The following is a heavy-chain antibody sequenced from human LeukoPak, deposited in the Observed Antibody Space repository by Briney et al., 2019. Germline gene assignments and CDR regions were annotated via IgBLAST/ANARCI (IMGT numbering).Heavy chain of an antibody. V-gene: IGHV3-30-3*01. CDR3: ARDSRTDDCNRFDY. CDR2: ISYDGSNK. CDR1: GFTFSSYV. D-gene: IGHD2/OR15-2a*01. J-gene: IGHJ4*02. Sequence: PGRSLRLSCAASGFTFSSYVMHWVRQAPGKGLEWVAVISYDGSNKYYADSVKGRFTISRDNSKNTLYLQMNSLRAEDTAVYYCARDSRTDDCNRFDYWGQGTLVTVSS.